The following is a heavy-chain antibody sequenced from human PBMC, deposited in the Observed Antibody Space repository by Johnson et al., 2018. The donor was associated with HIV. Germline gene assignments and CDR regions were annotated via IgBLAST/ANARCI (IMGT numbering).Heavy chain of an antibody. J-gene: IGHJ3*02. CDR3: ARTSTPYDTHVGPFDI. Sequence: QVQLVESGGGVVQPGRSLRLSCTASGFTFNKFAMHWVRQAPGKGLEWLAFISFDGSNKYFGGSVEGRFDISRENSKNSHYLHMNSLRAEDTAVYYCARTSTPYDTHVGPFDIWGQGTMVTVSS. D-gene: IGHD3-22*01. V-gene: IGHV3-30*09. CDR2: ISFDGSNK. CDR1: GFTFNKFA.